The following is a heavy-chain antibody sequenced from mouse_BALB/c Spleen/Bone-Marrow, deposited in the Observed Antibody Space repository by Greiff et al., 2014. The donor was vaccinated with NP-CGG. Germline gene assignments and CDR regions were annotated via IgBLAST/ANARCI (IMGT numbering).Heavy chain of an antibody. CDR2: MNRGSIPL. J-gene: IGHJ1*03. D-gene: IGHD1-1*01. Sequence: EVQREQSGAGLVKPGGSRKLSCAASGFTFSGFEMHWVRQAPEKGLEWVAYMNRGSIPLFDADTVSGRFTISRENPKKILSLQMTSIRSEGQAMYYCARCSIESNGKTYWVLDDWGKGTSVTVSS. CDR3: ARCSIESNGKTYWVLDD. V-gene: IGHV5-17*02. CDR1: GFTFSGFE.